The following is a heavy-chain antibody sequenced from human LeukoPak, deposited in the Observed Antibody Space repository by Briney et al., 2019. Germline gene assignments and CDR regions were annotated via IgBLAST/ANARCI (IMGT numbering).Heavy chain of an antibody. Sequence: ASVKVSCKASGYTFTSYGISWVRQAPGQGLEWMGLISAYNGNTNYAQKLQGRVTMTTDTSTSTAYMELRSLRSDDTAVYYCARDARFGELFGYWGQGTLVTVSS. V-gene: IGHV1-18*04. CDR2: ISAYNGNT. D-gene: IGHD3-10*01. CDR1: GYTFTSYG. J-gene: IGHJ4*02. CDR3: ARDARFGELFGY.